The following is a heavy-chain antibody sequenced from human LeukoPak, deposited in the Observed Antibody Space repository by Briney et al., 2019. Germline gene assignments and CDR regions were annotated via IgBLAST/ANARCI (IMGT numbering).Heavy chain of an antibody. D-gene: IGHD3-22*01. V-gene: IGHV4-34*01. CDR1: GGSFSGYY. CDR3: ARHRDYYDSSGCLRY. Sequence: SETLSLTCAVYGGSFSGYYWSWIRQPPGKGLEWIGEINHSGSTNYNPSLKSRVTISVDTSKNQFSLKLSSVTAADTAVYYCARHRDYYDSSGCLRYWGQGTLVTVSS. J-gene: IGHJ4*02. CDR2: INHSGST.